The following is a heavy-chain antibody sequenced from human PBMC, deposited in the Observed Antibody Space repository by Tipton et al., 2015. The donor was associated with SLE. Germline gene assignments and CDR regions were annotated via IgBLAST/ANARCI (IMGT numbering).Heavy chain of an antibody. CDR1: GGSISSSSYY. D-gene: IGHD6-13*01. V-gene: IGHV4-39*07. J-gene: IGHJ4*02. Sequence: TLSLTCTVSGGSISSSSYYWGWIRQPPGKGLEGIGSIYYSGSTYYNPSLKSRVTISVDTSKNQFSLKLSSVTAADTAVYYCARDLRNSWHTFDYWGQGTLVTVSS. CDR2: IYYSGST. CDR3: ARDLRNSWHTFDY.